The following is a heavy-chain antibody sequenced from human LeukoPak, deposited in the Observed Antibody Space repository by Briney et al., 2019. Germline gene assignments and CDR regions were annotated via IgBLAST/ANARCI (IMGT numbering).Heavy chain of an antibody. J-gene: IGHJ4*02. CDR1: GFTFSSYG. D-gene: IGHD6-19*01. CDR2: IGTSSTYI. V-gene: IGHV3-21*01. CDR3: ARDRGQWLIDY. Sequence: GGSLRLSCAASGFTFSSYGMHWVRQSPGKGLEWVSFIGTSSTYIYYADSVKGRFTISRDNAKNSLYLQTNSLRAEDTAVYYCARDRGQWLIDYWGQGTLVTVSS.